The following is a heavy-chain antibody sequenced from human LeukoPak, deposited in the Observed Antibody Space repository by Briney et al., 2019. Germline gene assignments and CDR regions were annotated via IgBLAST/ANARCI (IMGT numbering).Heavy chain of an antibody. CDR2: IYYSGST. CDR3: ARRKRGYAAMVNDFDI. CDR1: GGSISSSSYY. V-gene: IGHV4-39*01. D-gene: IGHD5-18*01. Sequence: SETLSLTCTVSGGSISSSSYYWGWIRQPPGKGLEWIGSIYYSGSTYYNPSLKSRVTISVDTSKNQFSLKLSSVTAADTAVYYCARRKRGYAAMVNDFDIWGQGTMVTVSS. J-gene: IGHJ3*02.